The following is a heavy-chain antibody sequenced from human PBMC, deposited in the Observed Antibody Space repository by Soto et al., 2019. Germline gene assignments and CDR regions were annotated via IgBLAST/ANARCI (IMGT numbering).Heavy chain of an antibody. CDR2: INPNSGGT. CDR3: ARDLSCSGGSCYTSDY. Sequence: QVQLVQSGAEVKKPGASVKVSCKASGYTFTGYYMHWVRQAPGQGLEWMGWINPNSGGTNNAQNFQGSVTMGRDTSISTAYMELSRLRSDDTAVYYCARDLSCSGGSCYTSDYWGQGTLVTVSS. V-gene: IGHV1-2*02. J-gene: IGHJ4*02. D-gene: IGHD2-15*01. CDR1: GYTFTGYY.